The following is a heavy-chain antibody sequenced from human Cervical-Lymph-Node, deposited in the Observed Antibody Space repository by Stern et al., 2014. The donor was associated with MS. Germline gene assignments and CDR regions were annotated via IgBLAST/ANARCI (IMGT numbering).Heavy chain of an antibody. CDR2: ITWNSVSV. CDR1: GFTFADYA. Sequence: QLVESGGGLVQPGRSLRLSCAASGFTFADYAMHWVRQAPGKGLEWVSGITWNSVSVGYADSVKGRFTISRDNAKNSLYLQMNSLRGDDTALYYCAKGSGGSGYYPVALDYWGQGTLVTVSS. CDR3: AKGSGGSGYYPVALDY. J-gene: IGHJ4*02. V-gene: IGHV3-9*01. D-gene: IGHD3-3*01.